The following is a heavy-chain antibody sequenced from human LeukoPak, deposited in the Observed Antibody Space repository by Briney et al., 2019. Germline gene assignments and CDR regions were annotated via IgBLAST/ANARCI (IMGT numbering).Heavy chain of an antibody. V-gene: IGHV4-4*02. D-gene: IGHD3-22*01. Sequence: SETLSLTCTVSGDSINSLDLWSWVRQPPGRGLEWIGEMYLSGTTHSNPSVKSRVTISIDKSKNQFFLNLSSVTAADTAVYYCAGLVGRYSSGLYYYYFDYWGQGTLVTVSS. CDR1: GDSINSLDL. CDR2: MYLSGTT. CDR3: AGLVGRYSSGLYYYYFDY. J-gene: IGHJ4*02.